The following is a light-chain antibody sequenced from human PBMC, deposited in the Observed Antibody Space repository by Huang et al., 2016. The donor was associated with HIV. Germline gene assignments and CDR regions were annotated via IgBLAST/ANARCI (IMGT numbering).Light chain of an antibody. V-gene: IGKV1-39*01. CDR1: QNIANY. CDR3: QQAFTSFWT. CDR2: GTP. J-gene: IGKJ1*01. Sequence: DIQITQSPSSLSASVGDRITITCRASQNIANYLNWYHQRPGKSPNFLISGTPNLESGVSSRFIAGGSGTVFILTITSLRLEDFGTYYCQQAFTSFWTFGQGTRVDIK.